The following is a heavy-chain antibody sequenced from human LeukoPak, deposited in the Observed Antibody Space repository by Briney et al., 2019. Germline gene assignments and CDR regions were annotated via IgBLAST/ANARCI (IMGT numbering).Heavy chain of an antibody. D-gene: IGHD3-22*01. CDR1: GFTFNDYW. J-gene: IGHJ4*02. CDR2: IKTDGSAM. CDR3: ARVGYDSSGYYLDESYYFDY. V-gene: IGHV3-74*03. Sequence: GGSLRLSCVGSGFTFNDYWIHWVRQAPGKGLVWVSAIKTDGSAMQYADSVKGRFALSRDNAKNTVYLQMNSLRDEDTAVYYCARVGYDSSGYYLDESYYFDYWGQGTLVTVSS.